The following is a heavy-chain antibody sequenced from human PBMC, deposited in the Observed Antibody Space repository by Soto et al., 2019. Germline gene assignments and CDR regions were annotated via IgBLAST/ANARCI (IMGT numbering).Heavy chain of an antibody. D-gene: IGHD5-18*01. V-gene: IGHV3-30-3*01. Sequence: QVQLVESGRGVVQPGRSLRLSCAASGFTFSSYTMHWVRQAPGKGLEWVALISYDGSSKYYADSVKGRFTISRDNSKNTLYLQMNGLSTEDTAVYYCGGDNSSGSGDAFDIWGQGTMVTVSS. CDR1: GFTFSSYT. CDR2: ISYDGSSK. CDR3: GGDNSSGSGDAFDI. J-gene: IGHJ3*02.